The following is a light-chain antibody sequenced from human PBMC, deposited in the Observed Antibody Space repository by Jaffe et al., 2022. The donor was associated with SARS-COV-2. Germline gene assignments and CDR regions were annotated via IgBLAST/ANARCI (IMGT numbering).Light chain of an antibody. CDR3: QQSYSTPYT. V-gene: IGKV1-39*01. CDR1: QSISSY. CDR2: AAS. J-gene: IGKJ2*01. Sequence: DIQMTQSPSSLSASVGDRVTITCRASQSISSYLNWYQQKPGKAPNLLIYAASSFQSGVPSRFSGSGSGTDFTLTISILQPEDFSTYYCQQSYSTPYTFGQGTKLEIK.